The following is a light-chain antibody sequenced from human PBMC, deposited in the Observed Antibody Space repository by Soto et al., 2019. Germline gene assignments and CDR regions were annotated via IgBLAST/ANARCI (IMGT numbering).Light chain of an antibody. V-gene: IGKV3D-15*01. CDR3: QQYNKCPRT. J-gene: IGKJ1*01. CDR2: GAS. CDR1: QSVNIH. Sequence: EIVMTQCPATLSVSPGERATLSCRASQSVNIHLAWYQQKPGQAPRLLIYGASTRATGIPAKFSGSGSGTEFTLTISSLQPEDFAVYYCQQYNKCPRTFVQGTKVDIK.